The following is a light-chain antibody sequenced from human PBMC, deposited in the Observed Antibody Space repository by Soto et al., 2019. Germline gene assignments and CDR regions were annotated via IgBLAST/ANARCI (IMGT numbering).Light chain of an antibody. V-gene: IGKV3-11*01. CDR3: QQRSSWPT. J-gene: IGKJ4*01. CDR2: DAS. Sequence: IVLTQSPATLSLSPGERATLSCRASQSVSSFLAWYQQKPGQAPRLLIYDASNRATGIPARFSGSGSGTDFTLSISSLEPEDSAVYSCQQRSSWPTFGGGTKVEIK. CDR1: QSVSSF.